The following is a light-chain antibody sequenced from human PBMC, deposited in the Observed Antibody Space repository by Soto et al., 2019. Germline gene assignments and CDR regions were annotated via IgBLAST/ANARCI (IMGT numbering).Light chain of an antibody. CDR2: DAS. V-gene: IGKV1-39*01. J-gene: IGKJ2*01. Sequence: DIQMTQSPSSLSASVGDRVTITCRASQSISGYLNWYHQKPGKAPNLLIYDASSLQSGVPSRFSGSASGTDFTLTISSLHPEDFATYFCHQTYSTPYTFGQGTKLEIK. CDR1: QSISGY. CDR3: HQTYSTPYT.